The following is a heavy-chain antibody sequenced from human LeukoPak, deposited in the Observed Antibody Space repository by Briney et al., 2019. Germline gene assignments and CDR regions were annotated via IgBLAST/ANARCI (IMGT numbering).Heavy chain of an antibody. J-gene: IGHJ4*02. Sequence: GGSLRLSCAASGFTFSAYWMHWVRQAPGKGLEWVSTITGRGGGTYYADSVKGRFTISRDNAKNTLYVQMNSLRAEDTAVYYCAKDQGRYVDPYYFDYWGQGTLVTVSS. CDR3: AKDQGRYVDPYYFDY. CDR2: ITGRGGGT. D-gene: IGHD3-9*01. CDR1: GFTFSAYW. V-gene: IGHV3-23*01.